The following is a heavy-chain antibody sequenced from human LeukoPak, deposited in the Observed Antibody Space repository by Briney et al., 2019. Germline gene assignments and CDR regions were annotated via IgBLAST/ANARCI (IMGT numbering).Heavy chain of an antibody. J-gene: IGHJ4*02. Sequence: GGSLRLSCAASGFTVSSNYMSWVRQAPGKGLEWVSVIYSGGSTYYADSVKGRFTISRDNSKNTLYLQMNSLRAEDTAVYYCAKDGPAGATVNYFDYWGQGTLVTVSS. D-gene: IGHD1-26*01. CDR2: IYSGGST. CDR1: GFTVSSNY. V-gene: IGHV3-53*01. CDR3: AKDGPAGATVNYFDY.